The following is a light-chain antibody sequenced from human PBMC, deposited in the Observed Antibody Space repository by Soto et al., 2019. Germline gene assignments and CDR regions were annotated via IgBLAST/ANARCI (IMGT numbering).Light chain of an antibody. CDR2: GAS. J-gene: IGKJ5*01. Sequence: EIVLIHSPPTLSLSPGERATLSVRASQSVSESLAWYQQKPGQAPRLLIYGASTRATGVPARFSGSGSGTEFTLTISSLQSEDVAVYWCQQYNNWPLTFGPGTRLEIK. CDR1: QSVSES. CDR3: QQYNNWPLT. V-gene: IGKV3D-15*01.